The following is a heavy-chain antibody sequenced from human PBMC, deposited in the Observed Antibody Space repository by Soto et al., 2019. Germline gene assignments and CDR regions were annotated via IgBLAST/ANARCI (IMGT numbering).Heavy chain of an antibody. V-gene: IGHV3-48*01. D-gene: IGHD5-18*01. J-gene: IGHJ4*02. CDR1: GFTFSSYT. CDR2: ISNIESPI. Sequence: PGGSLRLSCAASGFTFSSYTMNWVRQAPGKGLEWISYISNIESPISYADSVKGRFTISRDNTKDSLYLQMNSLRAEDTAVYYCAREGVGHSYGYEDFDYWGQGTPVTVSS. CDR3: AREGVGHSYGYEDFDY.